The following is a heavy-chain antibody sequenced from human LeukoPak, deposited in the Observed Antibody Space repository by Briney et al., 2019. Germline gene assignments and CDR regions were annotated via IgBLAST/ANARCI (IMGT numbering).Heavy chain of an antibody. CDR3: VEAGGGVFDH. CDR1: GFSLSSYA. Sequence: GGSLRLSCAASGFSLSSYAMSWVRQAPGKGLEWVSGISESGAGTYYADSVKGRFTISRDNSKNMLYLQMNSLRAEDTAIYYCVEAGGGVFDHWGQGTLVTVTS. D-gene: IGHD3-10*01. V-gene: IGHV3-23*01. CDR2: ISESGAGT. J-gene: IGHJ4*02.